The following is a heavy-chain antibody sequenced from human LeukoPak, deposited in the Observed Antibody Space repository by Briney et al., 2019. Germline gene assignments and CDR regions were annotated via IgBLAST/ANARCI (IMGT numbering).Heavy chain of an antibody. CDR1: GGSFSGYY. Sequence: SETLSLTCAVYGGSFSGYYWSWIRQPPGKGLEWIGEINHSGSTNYNPSLKRRVTISVDTSKTQFSLELSSVPAADTAVYSCASGPSIWYSGSYWGAFDIWGQGTMVTVSS. J-gene: IGHJ3*02. D-gene: IGHD1-26*01. CDR2: INHSGST. V-gene: IGHV4-34*01. CDR3: ASGPSIWYSGSYWGAFDI.